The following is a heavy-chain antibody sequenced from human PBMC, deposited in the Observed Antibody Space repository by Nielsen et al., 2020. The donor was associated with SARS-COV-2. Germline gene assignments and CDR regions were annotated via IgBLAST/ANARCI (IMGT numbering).Heavy chain of an antibody. CDR2: ISYDGSNK. V-gene: IGHV3-30*04. Sequence: GESLKISCAASGFTFSSYAMHWVRQAPGKGLEWVAVISYDGSNKYYADSVKGRFTISRDNAKNSLYLQMNSLRAEDTAVYYCARDHYGSGSNIFDYWGQGTLVTVSS. D-gene: IGHD3-10*01. CDR1: GFTFSSYA. J-gene: IGHJ4*02. CDR3: ARDHYGSGSNIFDY.